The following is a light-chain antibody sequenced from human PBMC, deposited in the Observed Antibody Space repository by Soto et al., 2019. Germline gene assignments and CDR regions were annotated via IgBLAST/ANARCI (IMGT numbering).Light chain of an antibody. J-gene: IGKJ5*01. CDR3: QQYGTYSIT. Sequence: EIVLTQSPGTLSLSPGERSTLSCRASQTVRSGYLAWYQQKPGQAPRLLIYGASSRAIGIPARFSGSGSRTDFTLTISGLEPEDFAVYYCQQYGTYSITFGQGTRREIK. V-gene: IGKV3-20*01. CDR1: QTVRSGY. CDR2: GAS.